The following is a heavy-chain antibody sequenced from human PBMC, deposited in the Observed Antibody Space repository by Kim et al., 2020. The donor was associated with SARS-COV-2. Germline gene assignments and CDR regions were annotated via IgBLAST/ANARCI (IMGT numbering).Heavy chain of an antibody. CDR3: ASEVVVVAATQPRYCYYGMDV. D-gene: IGHD2-15*01. CDR1: GGSITSGGYY. V-gene: IGHV4-31*03. CDR2: IYYSGST. J-gene: IGHJ6*02. Sequence: SETLSLTCTVSGGSITSGGYYWSWIRQHPGKGLEWIGYIYYSGSTYYNPSLKSRVTISVDTSKNQFSLKLSSVTAADTAVYYCASEVVVVAATQPRYCYYGMDVWGQGTTVTVSS.